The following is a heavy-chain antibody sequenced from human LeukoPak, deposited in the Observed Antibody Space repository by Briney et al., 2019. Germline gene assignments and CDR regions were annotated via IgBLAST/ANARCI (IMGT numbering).Heavy chain of an antibody. CDR1: GGSISSGGYY. V-gene: IGHV4-31*03. CDR2: IYYSGST. Sequence: SEALSLTCTVSGGSISSGGYYWSWIRQHPGKGLEWIGYIYYSGSTYYNPSLKSRVTISVDTSKNQFSLKLSSVTAADTAVYYCARVTVSWFDPWGQGTLVTVSS. D-gene: IGHD3-22*01. J-gene: IGHJ5*02. CDR3: ARVTVSWFDP.